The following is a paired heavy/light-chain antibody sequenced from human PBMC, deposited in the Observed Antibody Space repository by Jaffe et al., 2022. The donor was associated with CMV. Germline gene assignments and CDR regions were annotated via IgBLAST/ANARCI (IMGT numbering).Light chain of an antibody. CDR2: DAS. CDR1: QSISSY. V-gene: IGKV3-11*01. CDR3: QQRGNWPPVT. J-gene: IGKJ2*01. Sequence: EIVLTQSPATLSLSPGERATLSCRASQSISSYLAWFQQKPGQAPRLLIYDASKRATGIPARFSGSGSGTDFTLTISSLEPEDFAVYYCQQRGNWPPVTFGQGTKLEIK.
Heavy chain of an antibody. V-gene: IGHV3-21*01. CDR3: ARDWGYCSEGPCSGPRGGTDY. CDR1: GFTFSGYS. J-gene: IGHJ4*02. D-gene: IGHD2-15*01. Sequence: EVHLVESGGGLVKPGGSLRLSCAASGFTFSGYSMNWVRQAPGKGLEWVSFIGNNGAIYYADSVKGRFTISRDNAKNSVYLQMNSLRAEDMAVYYCARDWGYCSEGPCSGPRGGTDYWGQGTLVTVSS. CDR2: IGNNGAI.